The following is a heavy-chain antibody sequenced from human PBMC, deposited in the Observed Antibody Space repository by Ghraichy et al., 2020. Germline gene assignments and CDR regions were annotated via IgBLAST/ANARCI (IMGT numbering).Heavy chain of an antibody. D-gene: IGHD2-2*01. J-gene: IGHJ6*03. CDR1: GGTFSSYA. CDR3: ARGDCSSTSCPYYYYYMDV. Sequence: SVKVSCKASGGTFSSYAISWVRQAPGQGLEWMGGIIPIFGTANYAQKFQGRVTITADESTSTAYMELSSLRSEDTAVYYCARGDCSSTSCPYYYYYMDVWGKGTTVTVSS. CDR2: IIPIFGTA. V-gene: IGHV1-69*13.